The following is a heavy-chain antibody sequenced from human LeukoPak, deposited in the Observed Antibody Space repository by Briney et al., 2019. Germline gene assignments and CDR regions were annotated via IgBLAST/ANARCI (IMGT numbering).Heavy chain of an antibody. CDR1: GFTFSDYY. D-gene: IGHD2-8*02. V-gene: IGHV3-11*04. CDR3: ARESYGWGYYYYYMDV. Sequence: GGSLRLSCAASGFTFSDYYMSWIRQAPGKGLEWVSYISSSGSTIYYADSVKGRFTISRDNAKNSPYLQMNSLRAEDTAVYYCARESYGWGYYYYYMDVWGKGTTVTVSS. J-gene: IGHJ6*03. CDR2: ISSSGSTI.